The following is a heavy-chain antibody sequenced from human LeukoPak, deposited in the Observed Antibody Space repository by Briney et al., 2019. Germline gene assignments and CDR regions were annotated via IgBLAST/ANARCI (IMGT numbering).Heavy chain of an antibody. D-gene: IGHD3-9*01. Sequence: GGSLRLSCAASGFTFSDYYMSWIRQAPGKGLEWVSYISSSSSTIYYADSVKGRFTISRDNAKNSLYLQMNSLRAEDTAVYYCAPRITIAGVGFDYWGQGTLVTVSS. V-gene: IGHV3-11*04. CDR1: GFTFSDYY. CDR2: ISSSSSTI. CDR3: APRITIAGVGFDY. J-gene: IGHJ4*02.